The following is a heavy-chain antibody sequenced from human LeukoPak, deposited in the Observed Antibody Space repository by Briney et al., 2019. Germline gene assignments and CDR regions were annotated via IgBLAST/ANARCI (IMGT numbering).Heavy chain of an antibody. D-gene: IGHD2-2*01. CDR3: ARGGFNCSTATCYPNWFDP. V-gene: IGHV3-11*01. CDR2: ISSSGGTI. J-gene: IGHJ5*02. Sequence: GGSLRLSCAASGFTFNDYYMTWIRQAPGKGLEWVSYISSSGGTIYYADSVKGRFTISRDNAKNSLFLQMNSLRAEDTAVHFCARGGFNCSTATCYPNWFDPWGQGTLVTVSS. CDR1: GFTFNDYY.